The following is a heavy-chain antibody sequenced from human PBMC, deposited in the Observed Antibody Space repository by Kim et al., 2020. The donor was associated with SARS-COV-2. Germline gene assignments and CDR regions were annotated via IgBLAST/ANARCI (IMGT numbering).Heavy chain of an antibody. Sequence: DRGTTDYAAPVNGRFTISRDDSKNTLYLQMDSLKTEDTAVYYCTSGASAVWGQGTLVTVSS. CDR2: DRGTT. V-gene: IGHV3-15*01. J-gene: IGHJ4*02. CDR3: TSGASAV. D-gene: IGHD6-13*01.